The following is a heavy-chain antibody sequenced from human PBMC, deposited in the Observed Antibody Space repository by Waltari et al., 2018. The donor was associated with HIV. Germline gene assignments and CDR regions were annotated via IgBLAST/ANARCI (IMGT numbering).Heavy chain of an antibody. CDR2: IKSKSDGGTT. J-gene: IGHJ4*02. CDR1: GFTFSNAW. Sequence: ELQLVESVGGLVKPGGSLRLSCAASGFTFSNAWMSWVRQAPGKGLGWVGRIKSKSDGGTTYAAPVKGRFIISRNDSKNMLYLQMKSLKTEDTAVYYCRTSSDYGDPPVDYWGQGTLVTVSS. V-gene: IGHV3-15*01. CDR3: RTSSDYGDPPVDY. D-gene: IGHD4-17*01.